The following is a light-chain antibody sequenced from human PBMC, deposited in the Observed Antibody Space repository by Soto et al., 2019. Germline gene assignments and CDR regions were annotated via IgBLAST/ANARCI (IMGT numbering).Light chain of an antibody. CDR3: SSYTSTHVVI. V-gene: IGLV2-14*03. J-gene: IGLJ2*01. CDR2: DVS. CDR1: SGDIGDYKY. Sequence: QSALTQPASVSGSPGQSITISCTGSSGDIGDYKYVSWYKQHPGKAPKLMIYDVSNRPSGVSNRFSGSKSGNTASLTISGLQAEDEADYYCSSYTSTHVVIFGGGTKLTVL.